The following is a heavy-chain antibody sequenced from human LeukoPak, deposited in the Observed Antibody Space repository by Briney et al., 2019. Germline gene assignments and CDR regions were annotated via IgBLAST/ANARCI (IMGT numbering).Heavy chain of an antibody. Sequence: SVSVSCTASGGTFSSYAISWVRQAPGQGLEWMGGIIPIFGTANYAQKFQGRVTITADESTSTAYMELSSLRSEDTAVYYCARDRLYGDDYVWGSYRLTDYWGQGTLVTVSS. J-gene: IGHJ4*02. V-gene: IGHV1-69*01. CDR1: GGTFSSYA. D-gene: IGHD3-16*02. CDR2: IIPIFGTA. CDR3: ARDRLYGDDYVWGSYRLTDY.